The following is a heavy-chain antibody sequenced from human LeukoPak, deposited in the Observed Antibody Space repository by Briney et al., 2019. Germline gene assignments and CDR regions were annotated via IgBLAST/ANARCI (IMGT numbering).Heavy chain of an antibody. CDR3: AKIKRLQPSGDY. CDR2: TSGSGGST. CDR1: GFTFSSYA. Sequence: GGSLRLSCAASGFTFSSYAMSWVRQGPGKGLEWVSATSGSGGSTYYAASVKGRFTISRDNSKNTLYLQMNSLRAEDTAVYYCAKIKRLQPSGDYWGQGTLVTVSS. J-gene: IGHJ4*02. V-gene: IGHV3-23*01. D-gene: IGHD6-25*01.